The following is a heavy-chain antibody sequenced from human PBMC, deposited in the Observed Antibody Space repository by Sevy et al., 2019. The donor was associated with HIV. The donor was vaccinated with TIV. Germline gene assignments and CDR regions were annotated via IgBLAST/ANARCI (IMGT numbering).Heavy chain of an antibody. J-gene: IGHJ4*02. CDR3: ARDSDNYDILTGYYPFDY. Sequence: ASVKVSCKASGYTFTSQYMHWVRQAPGQGLEWRGIINPSGGSRSNAQKFQGRVTMTRDTSTSTVYMELSSLRSEDTAVYYCARDSDNYDILTGYYPFDYWGQGTLVTVSS. CDR2: INPSGGSR. CDR1: GYTFTSQY. V-gene: IGHV1-46*01. D-gene: IGHD3-9*01.